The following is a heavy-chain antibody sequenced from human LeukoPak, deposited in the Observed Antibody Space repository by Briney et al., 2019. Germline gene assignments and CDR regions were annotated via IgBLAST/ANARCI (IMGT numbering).Heavy chain of an antibody. CDR3: ATDGGGKPFDY. V-gene: IGHV3-33*01. Sequence: PGGSLRLSCAASGFTFSSYGMHWVRQAPGKGLEWVAVIWSDGINKDYADSVKGRFTISRDNSKNTLYLRMNSLRAEDTAVYYCATDGGGKPFDYWGQGTLVTVSS. CDR2: IWSDGINK. D-gene: IGHD4-23*01. CDR1: GFTFSSYG. J-gene: IGHJ4*02.